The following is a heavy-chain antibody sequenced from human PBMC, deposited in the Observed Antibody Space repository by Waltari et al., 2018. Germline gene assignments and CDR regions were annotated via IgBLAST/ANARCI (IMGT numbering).Heavy chain of an antibody. Sequence: QVQLQQWGAGLLKPSETLSLTCAVYGGSFSGYYWSWIRQPPGKGLEWIGYIYYSGSTNYNPSLKSRVTISVDTSKNQFSLKLSSVTAADTAVYYCARGTHSDSSSWYIDYWGQGTLVTVSS. CDR1: GGSFSGYY. D-gene: IGHD6-13*01. J-gene: IGHJ4*02. CDR3: ARGTHSDSSSWYIDY. CDR2: IYYSGST. V-gene: IGHV4-34*11.